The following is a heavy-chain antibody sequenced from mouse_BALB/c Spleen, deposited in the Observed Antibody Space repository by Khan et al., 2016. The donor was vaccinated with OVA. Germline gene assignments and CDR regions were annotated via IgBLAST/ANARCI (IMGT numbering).Heavy chain of an antibody. CDR3: ARLGYYYDSDALDY. Sequence: VELVESGADFVRPGESLKLSCAASGFTFSTYGMPWVRQTPGKRLEWVATINTGGAYTYYPDTVKGRFIISRDNAKNTLYLQLSSLKSEDTAIYYCARLGYYYDSDALDYWGRGTLVTVSA. V-gene: IGHV5-6*01. CDR2: INTGGAYT. D-gene: IGHD1-1*01. J-gene: IGHJ3*01. CDR1: GFTFSTYG.